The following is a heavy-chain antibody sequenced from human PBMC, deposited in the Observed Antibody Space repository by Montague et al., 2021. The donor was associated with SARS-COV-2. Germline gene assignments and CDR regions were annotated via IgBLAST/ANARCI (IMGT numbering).Heavy chain of an antibody. CDR1: GGSFSTYS. V-gene: IGHV4-34*01. CDR2: IHHGGST. D-gene: IGHD3-10*01. J-gene: IGHJ6*03. CDR3: ARLGDGVVPSPILGVGPYYSYYYMDV. Sequence: SETLSLTCAVHGGSFSTYSWNWIRQPPGKGLEWIGEIHHGGSTNYNPSLKSRVTISADTSKNQFSLKLTSVAAADTAVYYCARLGDGVVPSPILGVGPYYSYYYMDVGGKGTMVTVSS.